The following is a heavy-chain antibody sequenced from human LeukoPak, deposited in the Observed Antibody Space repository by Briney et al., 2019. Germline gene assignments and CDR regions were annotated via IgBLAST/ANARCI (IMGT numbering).Heavy chain of an antibody. CDR3: AKDHAGGYYYVDY. V-gene: IGHV3-23*01. CDR2: ISAGGSTT. CDR1: GFTFSSYA. J-gene: IGHJ4*02. D-gene: IGHD3-22*01. Sequence: GGSLRLSCAASGFTFSSYAMFWVRQAPGKGLEWVSSISAGGSTTYYADSVKGRFTISRDNSKNTLYLHMNSLRAEDTAIYYCAKDHAGGYYYVDYWGQGTLVTVSS.